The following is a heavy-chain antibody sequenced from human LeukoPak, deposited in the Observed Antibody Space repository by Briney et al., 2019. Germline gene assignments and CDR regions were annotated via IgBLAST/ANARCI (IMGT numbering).Heavy chain of an antibody. D-gene: IGHD3-10*01. CDR2: LYSGSDT. CDR3: ARVGDHMHWYLDL. CDR1: GFPVITNY. J-gene: IGHJ2*01. Sequence: GGSLRLSCAASGFPVITNYSNWVRQAPGKGLEWVSILYSGSDTYYADSVKGRFTISRDSSKNILSLQMNNLRAEDTAVYYCARVGDHMHWYLDLWSRGTLVTVSS. V-gene: IGHV3-53*01.